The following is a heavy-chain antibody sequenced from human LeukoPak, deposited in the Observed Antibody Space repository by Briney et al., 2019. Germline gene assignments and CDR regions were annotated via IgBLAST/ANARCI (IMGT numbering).Heavy chain of an antibody. CDR2: IYTSGST. D-gene: IGHD6-19*01. V-gene: IGHV4-4*07. J-gene: IGHJ5*02. Sequence: SETLSLTCTVSGGSISSYYWSWIRQPAGKGLEWIGRIYTSGSTNYNPSLKSRVTMSVDTSKNQFSLELSSVTAADTAVYYCARLSYSSGWNWFDPWGQGTLVTVSS. CDR1: GGSISSYY. CDR3: ARLSYSSGWNWFDP.